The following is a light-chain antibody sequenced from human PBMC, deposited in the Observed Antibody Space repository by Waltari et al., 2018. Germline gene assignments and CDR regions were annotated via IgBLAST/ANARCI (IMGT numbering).Light chain of an antibody. J-gene: IGKJ1*01. V-gene: IGKV4-1*01. Sequence: DIVMTQSPDSLAVSLGERATINCKSSQNVLYSSNNNNYLAWYQQKPGQPPKLLIYWASTRESGGPDRFSGSGSGTDFTLTISSLQAEDVAVYYCQQYYGTPPTFGQGTKVEIK. CDR1: QNVLYSSNNNNY. CDR3: QQYYGTPPT. CDR2: WAS.